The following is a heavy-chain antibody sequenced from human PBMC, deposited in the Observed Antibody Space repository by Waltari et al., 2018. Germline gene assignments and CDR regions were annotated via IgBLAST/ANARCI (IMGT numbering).Heavy chain of an antibody. Sequence: EVQLVETGGGLIQTGGSLRLSCAASGFSVRSNYMSWVRQAPGKGLEWVSIFYSGGTTYYADSVKGRVTISRDNSKNTVYLQMNSLRAEDTAVYYCARKHLVTTIIAFDIWGQGTMVTVSS. CDR3: ARKHLVTTIIAFDI. CDR1: GFSVRSNY. J-gene: IGHJ3*02. D-gene: IGHD5-12*01. CDR2: FYSGGTT. V-gene: IGHV3-53*02.